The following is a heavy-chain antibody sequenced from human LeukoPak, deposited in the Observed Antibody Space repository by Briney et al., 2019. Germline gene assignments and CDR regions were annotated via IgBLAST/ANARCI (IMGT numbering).Heavy chain of an antibody. V-gene: IGHV4-61*02. CDR1: GGSISSGSYY. CDR2: IYTSGST. CDR3: ARAGGSSWYGGSGFDY. D-gene: IGHD6-13*01. J-gene: IGHJ4*02. Sequence: SETLSLTCTVSGGSISSGSYYWSWIRQPAGKGLEWIGRIYTSGSTNYNPSLKSRVTISVDTSRNQFSLKLSSVTAADTAVYYCARAGGSSWYGGSGFDYWGQGTLVTVSS.